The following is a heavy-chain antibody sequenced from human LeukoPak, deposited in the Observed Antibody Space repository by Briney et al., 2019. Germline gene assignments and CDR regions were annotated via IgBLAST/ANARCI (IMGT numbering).Heavy chain of an antibody. CDR2: ISSSSSYI. CDR1: GGSFSGYY. V-gene: IGHV3-21*01. D-gene: IGHD3-16*01. Sequence: PSETLSLTCAVYGGSFSGYYWSWIRQAPGKGLEWVSSISSSSSYIYYADSVKGRFTISRDNAKNSLYLQMNSLRAEDTAVYYCAREVRLYGPNDAFDIWGQGTMVTVSS. CDR3: AREVRLYGPNDAFDI. J-gene: IGHJ3*02.